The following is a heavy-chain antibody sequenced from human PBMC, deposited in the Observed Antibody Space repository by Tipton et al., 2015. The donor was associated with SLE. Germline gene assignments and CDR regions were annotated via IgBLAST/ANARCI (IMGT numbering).Heavy chain of an antibody. D-gene: IGHD1-26*01. CDR3: ARTRGVGAPVGSVL. CDR1: GGSISTYY. V-gene: IGHV4-59*01. Sequence: TLSLTCTVSGGSISTYYWSWIRQTPGKGLEWIGYIFNSGNTNYNPSLKSRVTISVDTSKNQFSLKLSSVTAADSAVYFCARTRGVGAPVGSVLWGQRTLVSVSS. CDR2: IFNSGNT. J-gene: IGHJ4*02.